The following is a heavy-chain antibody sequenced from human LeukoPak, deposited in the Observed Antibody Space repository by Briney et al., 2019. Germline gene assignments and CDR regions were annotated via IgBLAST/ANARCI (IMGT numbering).Heavy chain of an antibody. CDR2: IRYDGSNK. D-gene: IGHD6-13*01. CDR1: GFTFSSYG. CDR3: AKSARARPLAAEDY. V-gene: IGHV3-30*02. Sequence: GGSLRPSCAASGFTFSSYGMHWVRQAPGKGLEWVAFIRYDGSNKYYADSVKGRFTISRDNSKNTLYLQMNSLRAEDTAVYYCAKSARARPLAAEDYWGQGTLVTVSS. J-gene: IGHJ4*02.